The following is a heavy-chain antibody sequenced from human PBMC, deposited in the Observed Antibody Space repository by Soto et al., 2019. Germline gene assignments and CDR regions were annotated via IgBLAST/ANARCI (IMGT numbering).Heavy chain of an antibody. D-gene: IGHD1-26*01. J-gene: IGHJ4*02. CDR3: ARRYGGNFDY. V-gene: IGHV4-30-4*02. Sequence: SETLSLTCIVSGGSITNNDYYWNWVRQPPGKGLEWIGSIHYSGYTDYNPSLKGRVTMSVDTSKNQFSLKLSSVTAADTAVYYCARRYGGNFDYWGQGTLVTVSS. CDR1: GGSITNNDYY. CDR2: IHYSGYT.